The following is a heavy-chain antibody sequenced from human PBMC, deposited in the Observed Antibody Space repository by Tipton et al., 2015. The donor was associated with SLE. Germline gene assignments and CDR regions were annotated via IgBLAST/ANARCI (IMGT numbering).Heavy chain of an antibody. Sequence: QLVQSGAEVKKPGASVNVSCKASGYSFTAYYMHWVRQAPGQGLEWMGWINPNSGGANYAQKFQGRVTMTRDTSSSTAYMELIRLRFDDTAVYYCAREGAAAGRYWGHGALATVSP. J-gene: IGHJ4*01. CDR1: GYSFTAYY. V-gene: IGHV1-2*02. CDR3: AREGAAAGRY. D-gene: IGHD6-13*01. CDR2: INPNSGGA.